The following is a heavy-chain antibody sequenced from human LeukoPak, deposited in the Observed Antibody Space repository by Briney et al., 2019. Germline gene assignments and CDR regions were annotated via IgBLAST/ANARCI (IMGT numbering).Heavy chain of an antibody. CDR3: ARETPLWGEVLEY. CDR2: INPNTGGT. CDR1: GYTFTDYY. D-gene: IGHD3-16*01. J-gene: IGHJ4*02. V-gene: IGHV1-2*02. Sequence: ASVKVSCKASGYTFTDYYIHWVRQAPGQGLEWMGWINPNTGGTKYARKFEGRVTMTRDTSITTVYMELRRLRSDDTAVYYCARETPLWGEVLEYWGQGALVTVSS.